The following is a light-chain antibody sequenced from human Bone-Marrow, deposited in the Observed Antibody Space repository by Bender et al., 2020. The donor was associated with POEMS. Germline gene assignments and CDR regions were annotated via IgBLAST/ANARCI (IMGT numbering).Light chain of an antibody. V-gene: IGLV2-14*03. J-gene: IGLJ3*02. CDR3: SSYTSSSTLV. CDR1: GSDVGGYNY. CDR2: DVS. Sequence: QSALTQPASVSGSPGQSITISCTGTGSDVGGYNYVAWYLQHPGKGPKLMIYDVSNRPSGVSNRFSGSKSGNTASLTISGLQAEDEADYYCSSYTSSSTLVFGGGTKLTVL.